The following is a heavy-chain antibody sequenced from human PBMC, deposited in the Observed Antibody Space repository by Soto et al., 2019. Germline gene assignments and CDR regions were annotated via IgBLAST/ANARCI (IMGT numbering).Heavy chain of an antibody. Sequence: PGGSLRLSCAASGFTFSSYAMSWVRQAPGKGLEWVSAISGSGGSTYYADSVKGRFTISRDNSKNTLYLQMNSLRAEDTAVYYCAKGGSSGYYGPWYYFDYWGQGPLVTVSS. V-gene: IGHV3-23*01. CDR3: AKGGSSGYYGPWYYFDY. J-gene: IGHJ4*02. CDR1: GFTFSSYA. D-gene: IGHD3-22*01. CDR2: ISGSGGST.